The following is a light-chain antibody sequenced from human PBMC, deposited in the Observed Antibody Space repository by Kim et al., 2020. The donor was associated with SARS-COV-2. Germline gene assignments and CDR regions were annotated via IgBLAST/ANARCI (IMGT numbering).Light chain of an antibody. V-gene: IGLV2-14*01. CDR1: SSDIGHYNY. J-gene: IGLJ1*01. Sequence: QFALTQPASVSGSPGQSITISCTGTSSDIGHYNYVSWFQQHPGKVPKLMIYDVSVRPSGVSNRFSGSKSGNTASLTLSGLQAEDEADYYCSSFTTSNTFVFGTGTKVTVL. CDR3: SSFTTSNTFV. CDR2: DVS.